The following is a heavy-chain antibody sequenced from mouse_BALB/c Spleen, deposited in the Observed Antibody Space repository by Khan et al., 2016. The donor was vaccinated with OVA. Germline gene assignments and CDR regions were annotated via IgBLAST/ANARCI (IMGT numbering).Heavy chain of an antibody. V-gene: IGHV1-77*01. CDR2: IYPGSDNI. J-gene: IGHJ3*01. CDR1: GYTFTDYN. CDR3: AREWGAWLLY. Sequence: QVQLQQSGGELARPGTSVKLSCKASGYTFTDYNINWVKQRTGQGLEWIGEIYPGSDNIYYNEKFKGKATLTADKSSSTTYMQLSSLTSEDSAVYFCAREWGAWLLYWGQGTLVTVSA.